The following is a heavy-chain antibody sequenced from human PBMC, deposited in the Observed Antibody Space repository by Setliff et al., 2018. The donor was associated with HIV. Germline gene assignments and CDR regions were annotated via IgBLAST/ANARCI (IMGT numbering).Heavy chain of an antibody. CDR2: IYFSGST. D-gene: IGHD4-17*01. CDR1: GGSLSTSSFY. J-gene: IGHJ5*02. CDR3: ARHRSYGDYDPNWFDP. Sequence: SETLSLTCTVSGGSLSTSSFYWGWIRQPPGKRLQWIGSIYFSGSTYYNPSLKSRVTISVDTSKNQFSLKLRSVTAADTGIYYCARHRSYGDYDPNWFDPLGQGTLVTVSS. V-gene: IGHV4-39*01.